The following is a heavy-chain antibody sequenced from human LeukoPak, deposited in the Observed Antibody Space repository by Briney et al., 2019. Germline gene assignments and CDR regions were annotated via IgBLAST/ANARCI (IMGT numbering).Heavy chain of an antibody. D-gene: IGHD4-17*01. CDR1: GGSISSYY. CDR2: IYYSGST. J-gene: IGHJ5*02. CDR3: ARGNYGDHSPFDP. V-gene: IGHV4-59*01. Sequence: SETLSLTCTVSGGSISSYYWSWIRQPPGKGLEWIGYIYYSGSTNYNPSLKSRVTISVDTSKNQFSLKLSSVTAADTAVYYCARGNYGDHSPFDPWGQGTLVTVSS.